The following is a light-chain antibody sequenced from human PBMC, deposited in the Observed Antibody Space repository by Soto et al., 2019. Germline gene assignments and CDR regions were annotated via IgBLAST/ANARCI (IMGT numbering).Light chain of an antibody. CDR2: GNS. CDR1: SSNIGAGYD. V-gene: IGLV1-40*03. J-gene: IGLJ1*01. Sequence: QAVVTQPPSVSGAPGQRVTISCAGSSSNIGAGYDVHWYQQLPGTAPKLVISGNSNRPSGVPDRFSVSKSGASASLAITGLQAEDEADYYCQSYDDSLSVYVFGTGTKLTVL. CDR3: QSYDDSLSVYV.